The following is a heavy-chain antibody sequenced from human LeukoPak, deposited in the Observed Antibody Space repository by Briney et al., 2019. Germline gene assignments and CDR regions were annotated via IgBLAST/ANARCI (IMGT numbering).Heavy chain of an antibody. V-gene: IGHV3-72*01. CDR1: GFTFSDHY. CDR3: ARGYCSSSSCRYFDF. CDR2: TRNKPNNYTP. D-gene: IGHD2-2*01. J-gene: IGHJ4*02. Sequence: GGSLRLSCAASGFTFSDHYMDWVRQAPGKGLEWVGRTRNKPNNYTPEYAASVKGRFIISRDDSKNSLYLQMNSLKTEDTAVYYCARGYCSSSSCRYFDFWGQGTLVTVSS.